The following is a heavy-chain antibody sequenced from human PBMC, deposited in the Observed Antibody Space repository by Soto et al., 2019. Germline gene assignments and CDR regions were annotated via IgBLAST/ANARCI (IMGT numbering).Heavy chain of an antibody. J-gene: IGHJ6*03. CDR2: MNPNSGNT. CDR3: ARGLDILTGNSNPSFYMDV. D-gene: IGHD3-9*01. Sequence: ASVKVSCKASGSTFTSYDINWGRQATGQGLEWMGWMNPNSGNTGYAQKFQGRVTMTRNTSISTAYMELSSLRSEDTAVYYCARGLDILTGNSNPSFYMDVWGKGTTVTVSS. V-gene: IGHV1-8*01. CDR1: GSTFTSYD.